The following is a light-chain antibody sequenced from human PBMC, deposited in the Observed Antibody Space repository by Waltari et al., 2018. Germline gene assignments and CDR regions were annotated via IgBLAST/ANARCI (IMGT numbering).Light chain of an antibody. CDR3: TSRDSSGNPWV. Sequence: SSELTQDPAVSVALGQTVRITCQGDSLRSYYASWYQQKPGQAPVPVIYGKTNRPSGIPDRFSGSSSGNTASLTIPGAQAEDEADYYCTSRDSSGNPWVFGGGTKLTVL. V-gene: IGLV3-19*01. CDR2: GKT. CDR1: SLRSYY. J-gene: IGLJ3*02.